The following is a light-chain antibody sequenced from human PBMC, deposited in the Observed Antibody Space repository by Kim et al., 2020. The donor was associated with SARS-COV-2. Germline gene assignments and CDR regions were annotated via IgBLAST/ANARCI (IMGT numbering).Light chain of an antibody. V-gene: IGKV4-1*01. CDR3: QQYYSTPLN. J-gene: IGKJ4*01. Sequence: ANIHCKTRQSVLYSYNNKNYLEWYQQKTGQHDKLVFYWTTSRESGVPDRFSGSGSGADFTLSNSSLQAEDVAVYYCQQYYSTPLNFGGGTKVDIK. CDR1: QSVLYSYNNKNY. CDR2: WTT.